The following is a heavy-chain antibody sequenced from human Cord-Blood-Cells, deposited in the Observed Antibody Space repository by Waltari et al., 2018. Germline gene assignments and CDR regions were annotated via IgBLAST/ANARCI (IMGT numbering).Heavy chain of an antibody. D-gene: IGHD6-6*01. CDR2: IYYSGRT. J-gene: IGHJ6*03. CDR1: GGSISSYY. CDR3: AREGSSSPYYYYYMDV. V-gene: IGHV4-59*01. Sequence: QVQLQESGPGLVKPSETLSLTCTASGGSISSYYWSWIRQPPGKGLEWIGYIYYSGRTNYNPSLKRRVTRSVDTSKNQFSLKLSYVTAADTAVYYCAREGSSSPYYYYYMDVWGKGTTVTVSS.